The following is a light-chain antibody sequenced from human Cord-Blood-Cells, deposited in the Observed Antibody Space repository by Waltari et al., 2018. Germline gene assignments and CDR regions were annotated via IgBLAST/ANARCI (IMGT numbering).Light chain of an antibody. CDR3: QQYGSAPPT. V-gene: IGKV3-20*01. CDR2: GAS. J-gene: IGKJ1*01. CDR1: QSVRSSY. Sequence: EIVLTQSPGTLSLSPGERATLSCRDSQSVRSSYLAWYQHKPRQAPRPLIFGASSRATGIPDRFSGRGAGTDVAFTSSRLEPEDFAVYDGQQYGSAPPTFGEGTKVEIK.